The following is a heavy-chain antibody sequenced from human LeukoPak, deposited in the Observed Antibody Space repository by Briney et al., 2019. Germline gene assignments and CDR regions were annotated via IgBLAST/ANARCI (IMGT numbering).Heavy chain of an antibody. CDR2: INPSGGST. CDR3: ARAPSEYGGLDY. D-gene: IGHD4-23*01. CDR1: GYTFTSYY. V-gene: IGHV1-46*01. Sequence: ASVKVSCKASGYTFTSYYMHWVRQAPGQGLEWMGIINPSGGSTSYAQKFQGRVTMTRDTSTSTVYMELNSLRSEDTAVYYCARAPSEYGGLDYWGQGTLVTVSS. J-gene: IGHJ4*02.